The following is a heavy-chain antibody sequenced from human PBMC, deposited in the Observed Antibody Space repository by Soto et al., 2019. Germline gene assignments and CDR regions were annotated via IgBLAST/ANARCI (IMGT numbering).Heavy chain of an antibody. Sequence: QVHLVQSGAEVKKPGASVKVSCKGSGYGFTTYGITWVRQAPGQGLEWMAWISAHNGNTNYAQKLQVRVTVTRDTYTSTAYMELRSLRSDDTAVYYCASGRYGDYWGQGALVTVSS. CDR1: GYGFTTYG. CDR3: ASGRYGDY. CDR2: ISAHNGNT. D-gene: IGHD1-26*01. J-gene: IGHJ4*02. V-gene: IGHV1-18*01.